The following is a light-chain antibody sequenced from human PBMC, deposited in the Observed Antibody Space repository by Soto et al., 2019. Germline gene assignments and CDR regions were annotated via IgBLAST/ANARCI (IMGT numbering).Light chain of an antibody. CDR1: QSISSW. V-gene: IGKV1-5*01. CDR2: VAS. Sequence: IQMTQSPSTLSASVGDRVTITCRASQSISSWLAWYQQNPGKAPKLLIYVASSLGSGVPSRFSGSGSGTEFTLNISKLQPDDIATYYGQQYNSYWTFGQGTKVEIK. J-gene: IGKJ1*01. CDR3: QQYNSYWT.